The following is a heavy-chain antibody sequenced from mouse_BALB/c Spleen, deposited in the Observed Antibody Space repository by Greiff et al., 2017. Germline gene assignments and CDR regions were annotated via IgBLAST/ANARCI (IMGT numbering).Heavy chain of an antibody. CDR2: IWSGGST. J-gene: IGHJ1*01. CDR1: GFSLTSYG. CDR3: ARSRADWYFDV. V-gene: IGHV2-2*02. Sequence: VQRVESGPGLVQPSQSLSITCTVSGFSLTSYGVHWVRQSPGKGLEWLGVIWSGGSTDYNAAFISRLSISKDNSKSQVFFKMNSLQANDTAIYYCARSRADWYFDVWGAGTTVTVSS.